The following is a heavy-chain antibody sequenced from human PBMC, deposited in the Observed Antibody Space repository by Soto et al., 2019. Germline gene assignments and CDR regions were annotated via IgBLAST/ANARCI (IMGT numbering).Heavy chain of an antibody. V-gene: IGHV1-8*01. Sequence: QVQLVQSGAEVKEPGASVTVSCKASGYAFTTYNINWLRQATGQGLEWMGWTNPNSGHTGYAQKFQGRVTMTRDTSTNTAYMELSSLRSEDTAVYYCTRGHNWFDPWGQGTLVIVSS. CDR1: GYAFTTYN. CDR2: TNPNSGHT. J-gene: IGHJ5*02. CDR3: TRGHNWFDP.